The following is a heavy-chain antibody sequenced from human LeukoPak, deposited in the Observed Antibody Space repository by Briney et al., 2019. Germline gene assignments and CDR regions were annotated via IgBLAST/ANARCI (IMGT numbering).Heavy chain of an antibody. CDR3: ARQPNDIFHYYYYMDV. Sequence: GGSLRLSCAASGFTFSSYAMHWVRQAPGKGLEYVSAISSNGGSTYYANSVKGRFTISRDNSKNTLYLQMGSLRAEDMAVYYCARQPNDIFHYYYYMDVWGKGTTVTVSS. CDR1: GFTFSSYA. V-gene: IGHV3-64*01. J-gene: IGHJ6*03. CDR2: ISSNGGST. D-gene: IGHD2-21*01.